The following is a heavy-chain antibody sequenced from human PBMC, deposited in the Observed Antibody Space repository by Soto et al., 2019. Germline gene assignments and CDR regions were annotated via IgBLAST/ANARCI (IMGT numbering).Heavy chain of an antibody. CDR3: ARYIPGVRYYGMDV. D-gene: IGHD2-2*01. V-gene: IGHV3-23*01. CDR2: IGESGTPT. J-gene: IGHJ6*02. CDR1: GFSFSSYS. Sequence: PGGSLRLSCAGSGFSFSSYSLKWVRQAPGKGLEWVSLIGESGTPTYYADSVKGRFTISRDNSGNTLFLEMYSLIAEDTAVYYCARYIPGVRYYGMDVWGQGTTVTVSS.